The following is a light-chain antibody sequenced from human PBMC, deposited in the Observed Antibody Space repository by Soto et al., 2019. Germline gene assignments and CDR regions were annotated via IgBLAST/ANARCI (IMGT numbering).Light chain of an antibody. CDR3: QQLHKYPST. Sequence: IQLTQSPSSLSASVGDRVTLTCRASQDIAIYLAWYQQKPGEDPKRLIYAASTLYGGVPSRFSGSGSGTDFALTITSLQAEDFATYYCQQLHKYPSTFGQGTKVDIK. CDR1: QDIAIY. J-gene: IGKJ1*01. CDR2: AAS. V-gene: IGKV1-9*01.